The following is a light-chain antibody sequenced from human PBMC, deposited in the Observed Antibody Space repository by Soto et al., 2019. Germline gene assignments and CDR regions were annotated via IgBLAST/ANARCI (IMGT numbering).Light chain of an antibody. J-gene: IGKJ4*01. CDR2: DAS. CDR3: QQYTNWVT. Sequence: EIVMTQSPVTLSLSPGETATLSCRASQTIRTTLAWYQQKAGQAPRLLIYDASTRATGIPARFSGSGSGTEFTLTISSQQSEDFAVYYCQQYTNWVTFGGGTQVEI. CDR1: QTIRTT. V-gene: IGKV3-15*01.